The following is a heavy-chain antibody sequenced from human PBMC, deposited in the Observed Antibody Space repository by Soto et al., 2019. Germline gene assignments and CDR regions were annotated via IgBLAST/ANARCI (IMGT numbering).Heavy chain of an antibody. J-gene: IGHJ4*02. CDR1: GFAFDYYS. CDR2: ISWDGHST. V-gene: IGHV3-43*01. CDR3: AKSQPRIAVAANLDY. D-gene: IGHD6-19*01. Sequence: EVQLVESGGFVVQPGGSLRLSCAASGFAFDYYSLHWVRQAPGKGLEWVSLISWDGHSTYYADSVKGRFIISRDNSKNSLYLQMNSLSSEDAALYYCAKSQPRIAVAANLDYWGQGTLVTVSS.